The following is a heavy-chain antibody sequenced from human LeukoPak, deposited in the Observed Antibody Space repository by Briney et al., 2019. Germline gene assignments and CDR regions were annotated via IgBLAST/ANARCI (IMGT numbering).Heavy chain of an antibody. D-gene: IGHD4-17*01. V-gene: IGHV1-2*02. Sequence: ASVNVSCKSSGYTFTCYYMHWVRQAPGQGLEWMGWINPNSGGTNYAQKFQGRVTMTRDTSISTAYMELSRLRSDDTAVYYCARLTRLGYGDYVEYFQHWGQGTLVTVSS. J-gene: IGHJ1*01. CDR1: GYTFTCYY. CDR2: INPNSGGT. CDR3: ARLTRLGYGDYVEYFQH.